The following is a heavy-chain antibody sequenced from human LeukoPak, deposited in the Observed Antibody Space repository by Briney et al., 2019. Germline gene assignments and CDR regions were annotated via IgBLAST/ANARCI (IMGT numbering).Heavy chain of an antibody. CDR3: ARTYCGTNACPFDY. Sequence: SETLSLTCTVSGGSISTSSHYWGWIRQPPGKGLEWIGSINYSGSTYYNPSLRSRVTISVETSKNQFSLKLSSVTAADTAVYYCARTYCGTNACPFDYWGQGTLVTVSS. CDR1: GGSISTSSHY. V-gene: IGHV4-39*07. D-gene: IGHD2-21*01. CDR2: INYSGST. J-gene: IGHJ4*02.